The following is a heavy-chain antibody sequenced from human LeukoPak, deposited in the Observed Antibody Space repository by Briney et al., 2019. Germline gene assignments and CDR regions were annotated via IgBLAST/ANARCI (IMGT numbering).Heavy chain of an antibody. CDR2: IKPDGSEK. CDR3: ARGAAVAAAVFDY. D-gene: IGHD2-15*01. J-gene: IGHJ4*02. Sequence: PGGSLRLSRAASGFTFSSSWMAWVRQAPGQGLERVASIKPDGSEKYYVDSVKGRFIISRDNAKNSLHLQMNSLRAEDTAVYYCARGAAVAAAVFDYWGQAILATVSS. V-gene: IGHV3-7*01. CDR1: GFTFSSSW.